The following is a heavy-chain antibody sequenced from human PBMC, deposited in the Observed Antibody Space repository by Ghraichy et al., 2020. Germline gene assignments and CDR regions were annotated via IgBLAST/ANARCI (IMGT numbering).Heavy chain of an antibody. J-gene: IGHJ4*02. CDR1: GGSISSSSYN. CDR3: ARHEISVALQPNYLDY. D-gene: IGHD6-19*01. CDR2: IYYSGST. V-gene: IGHV4-39*01. Sequence: SETLSLTCTVSGGSISSSSYNWGWIRQPPGKGLEWIGCIYYSGSTYYNPSLKSRVTISVDTSKNQFSLKLSSVTAADTAVYYCARHEISVALQPNYLDYWRQGTLVTVSS.